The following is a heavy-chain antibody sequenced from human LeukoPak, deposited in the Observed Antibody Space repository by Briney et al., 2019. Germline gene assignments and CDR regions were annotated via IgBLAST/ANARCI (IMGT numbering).Heavy chain of an antibody. CDR3: ARDQSSGWYWGVPWAWFDP. Sequence: SETLSLTCAVYGGSFSGYYWSWIRQPPGKGLEWIGEINHSGSTNYNPSLKSRVTISVDTSKNQFPLKLSSVTAADTAVYYCARDQSSGWYWGVPWAWFDPWGQGTLVTVSS. D-gene: IGHD6-19*01. V-gene: IGHV4-34*01. J-gene: IGHJ5*02. CDR1: GGSFSGYY. CDR2: INHSGST.